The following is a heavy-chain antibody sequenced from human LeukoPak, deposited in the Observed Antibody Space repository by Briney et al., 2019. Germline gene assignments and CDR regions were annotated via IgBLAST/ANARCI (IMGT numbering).Heavy chain of an antibody. Sequence: GASVKVSCKASGYTFTSYYIHWVRQAPGQGLEWMGIINPSGGSTSYAQKFQGRVTMTRDMSTSTVYMELSSLRSEDTAVYYCAREVADYYDSSGYSNNWFDPWGQGTLVTVSS. CDR1: GYTFTSYY. CDR2: INPSGGST. J-gene: IGHJ5*02. CDR3: AREVADYYDSSGYSNNWFDP. V-gene: IGHV1-46*01. D-gene: IGHD3-22*01.